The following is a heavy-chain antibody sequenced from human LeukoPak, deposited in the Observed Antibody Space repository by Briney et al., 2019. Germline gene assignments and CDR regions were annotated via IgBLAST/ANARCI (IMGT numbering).Heavy chain of an antibody. CDR1: GFTFSYYW. V-gene: IGHV3-7*01. D-gene: IGHD3-10*01. CDR3: ARDSLRGWSMDV. Sequence: PGGSLRLSCAASGFTFSYYWMYWVRQAPGKGLEWVASIKLDGSEQYYLGSVKGRFTISRDNARNSLYLQMNSLRAEDTAMYYCARDSLRGWSMDVWGKGTTVTVSS. CDR2: IKLDGSEQ. J-gene: IGHJ6*03.